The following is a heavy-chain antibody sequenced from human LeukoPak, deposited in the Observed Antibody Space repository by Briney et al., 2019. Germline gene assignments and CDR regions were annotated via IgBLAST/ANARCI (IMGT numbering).Heavy chain of an antibody. J-gene: IGHJ4*02. D-gene: IGHD3-22*01. V-gene: IGHV4-34*01. CDR2: INHSGST. CDR1: GGSFSGYY. Sequence: SETLSLTCAVYGGSFSGYYWSWIRQPPGKGLEWIGEINHSGSTNYNPSLKSRVTISVDTSKNQFSLKLSSVTAADTAVYYCARTYYSDSSGYYHGNYFDYWGQGTLVTVSS. CDR3: ARTYYSDSSGYYHGNYFDY.